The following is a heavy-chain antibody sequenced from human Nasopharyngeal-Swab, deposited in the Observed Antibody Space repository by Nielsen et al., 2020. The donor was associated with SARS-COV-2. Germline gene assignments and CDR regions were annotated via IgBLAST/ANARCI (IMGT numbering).Heavy chain of an antibody. Sequence: SETLSLTCTVSGVSITSQYWSWIRQPPGKGLEWIGYISHNSGPSYNPSLKSRVTMFMDTSKNQFSLRLTSVTAADTAGYYCAKEGATGWFDPCGQGTLVTVSS. CDR3: AKEGATGWFDP. CDR2: ISHNSGP. J-gene: IGHJ5*02. V-gene: IGHV4-59*11. CDR1: GVSITSQY.